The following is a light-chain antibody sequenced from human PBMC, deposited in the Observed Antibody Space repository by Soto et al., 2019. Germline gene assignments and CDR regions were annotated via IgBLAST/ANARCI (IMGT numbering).Light chain of an antibody. CDR2: GST. Sequence: QSVLTQPPSVWGAPGQRVTISCTGSSSNIGAGHVVHWYQQFPGRAPNLLIYGSTNRPSGVPDRFSGSKSGTSASLAITGLQAEDEADYYCQSYDNGLSASVFGGGTKLTVL. J-gene: IGLJ2*01. CDR3: QSYDNGLSASV. CDR1: SSNIGAGHV. V-gene: IGLV1-40*01.